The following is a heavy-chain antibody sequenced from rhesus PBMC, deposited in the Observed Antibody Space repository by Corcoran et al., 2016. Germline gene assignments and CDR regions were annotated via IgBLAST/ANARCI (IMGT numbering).Heavy chain of an antibody. J-gene: IGHJ4*01. D-gene: IGHD3-16*01. CDR1: GFTFSSYG. V-gene: IGHV3S5*01. Sequence: EVQLVESGGGLVQPGGSLRLSCAASGFTFSSYGMSWVRQAPGKGLEWVLDINSDGATTYYADPVKGRFTISGDNSKNTLSLQMNSLRAEDTAVYYCAVTAYYSGSDFDYWGQGVLVTVSS. CDR2: INSDGATT. CDR3: AVTAYYSGSDFDY.